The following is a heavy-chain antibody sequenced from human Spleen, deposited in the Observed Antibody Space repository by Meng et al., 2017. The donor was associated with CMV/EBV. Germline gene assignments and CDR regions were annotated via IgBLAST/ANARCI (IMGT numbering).Heavy chain of an antibody. CDR1: GFTFSDYY. Sequence: GGSLRLSCAASGFTFSDYYMTWIRQAPGKGLEWVSYTSSSGSSIYDADSVKGRFTISRDNAKNSLYLQMNSLRAEDTAVYYCARDLAPAVIARWFDPWGQGTLVTVSS. J-gene: IGHJ5*01. CDR3: ARDLAPAVIARWFDP. CDR2: TSSSGSSI. D-gene: IGHD2-21*01. V-gene: IGHV3-11*04.